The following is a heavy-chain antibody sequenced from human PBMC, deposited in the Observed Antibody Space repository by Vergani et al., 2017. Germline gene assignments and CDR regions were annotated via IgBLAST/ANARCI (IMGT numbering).Heavy chain of an antibody. CDR1: GFIFSNYY. D-gene: IGHD5-24*01. Sequence: QVQLVESGGGLVQPGGSLRLSCAVSGFIFSNYYMTWVRQAPGKGLEWVSCISNSGNTREYADSVKGRFSISRDNAKNSLFLQMNTLRAEDTAVYYCAREHRGYNNWPGTFDNWGQGSMVTVSS. CDR3: AREHRGYNNWPGTFDN. V-gene: IGHV3-11*01. J-gene: IGHJ3*02. CDR2: ISNSGNTR.